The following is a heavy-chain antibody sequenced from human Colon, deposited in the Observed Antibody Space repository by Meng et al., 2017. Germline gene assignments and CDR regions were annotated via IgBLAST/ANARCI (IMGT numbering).Heavy chain of an antibody. V-gene: IGHV4-30-4*01. J-gene: IGHJ4*02. D-gene: IGHD2-2*01. CDR1: NGSINSADYY. Sequence: QVQLQESGPGLVKPSQTLSLTCTISNGSINSADYYWNWIRQPPGKGPEWLGYIHSSGNTYYPPSLKSRLAMSLDTSKNQFSLRLTSVTAADTAVYYCARNPVIPDARTFDFWGQGALVTVSS. CDR3: ARNPVIPDARTFDF. CDR2: IHSSGNT.